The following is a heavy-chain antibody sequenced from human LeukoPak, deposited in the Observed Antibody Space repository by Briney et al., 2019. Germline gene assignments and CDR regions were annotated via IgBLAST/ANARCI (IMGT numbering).Heavy chain of an antibody. CDR1: GGSFSSYY. CDR2: IYYSGST. D-gene: IGHD3-22*01. V-gene: IGHV4-59*01. Sequence: SETLSLTCTVPGGSFSSYYWSWIRQPPGKGLEWIGYIYYSGSTNYNPSLKSRVTISVDTSKNQFSLKLSSVTAADTAVYYCASSPLGWYYDSSGYYRDWGQGTLVTVSS. CDR3: ASSPLGWYYDSSGYYRD. J-gene: IGHJ4*02.